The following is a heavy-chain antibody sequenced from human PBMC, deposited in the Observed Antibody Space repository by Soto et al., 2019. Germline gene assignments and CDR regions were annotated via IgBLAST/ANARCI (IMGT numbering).Heavy chain of an antibody. J-gene: IGHJ4*02. D-gene: IGHD6-19*01. CDR2: ISSGGGTI. V-gene: IGHV3-11*04. CDR3: VRDRDSRGLGFLDF. CDR1: GFSVSGFY. Sequence: PGGSLRLSCVASGFSVSGFYMSWIRPAPGKGLEWVSYISSGGGTIFYADSVKGRFTISRDNAKNTLYLEMNRLRAEDTALCYCVRDRDSRGLGFLDFWGQGTLVTVSS.